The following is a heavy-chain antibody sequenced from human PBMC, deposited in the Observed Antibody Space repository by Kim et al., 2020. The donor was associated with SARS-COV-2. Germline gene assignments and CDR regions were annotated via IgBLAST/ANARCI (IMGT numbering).Heavy chain of an antibody. D-gene: IGHD3-22*01. Sequence: SETLSLTCTVSVGSISSGGYYWSWIRQHPGKGLEWIGYIYYSGSTYYNPSLKSRVTISVDTSKNQFSLKLSSVTAADTAVYYCARAPITMIVVVQAFDIWGQGTMVTVSS. J-gene: IGHJ3*02. CDR2: IYYSGST. CDR1: VGSISSGGYY. CDR3: ARAPITMIVVVQAFDI. V-gene: IGHV4-31*03.